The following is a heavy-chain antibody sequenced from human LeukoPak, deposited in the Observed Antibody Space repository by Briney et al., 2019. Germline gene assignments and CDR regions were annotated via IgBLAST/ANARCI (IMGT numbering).Heavy chain of an antibody. J-gene: IGHJ4*02. Sequence: ASVKVSCKASGYTFTGYYMHWVRQAPGQGLEWMGWINPNSGGPNYAQKFQGRVTMTRDTSISTAYMELSSLRSEDTAVYYCARDYPYTYCGGDCYSRWYFDYWGQGTLVTVSS. CDR1: GYTFTGYY. CDR2: INPNSGGP. D-gene: IGHD2-21*02. V-gene: IGHV1-2*02. CDR3: ARDYPYTYCGGDCYSRWYFDY.